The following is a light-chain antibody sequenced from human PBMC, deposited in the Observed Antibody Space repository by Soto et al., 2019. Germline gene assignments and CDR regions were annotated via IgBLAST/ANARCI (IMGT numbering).Light chain of an antibody. CDR2: MIS. CDR3: MQATQPYT. J-gene: IGKJ2*01. Sequence: DFVMTQTPLSSPVTLGQPASISCRSSQSLVHSDGNTYLSWLHQRPGQPPRPLLYMISNRFSGVPDRFSGSGAGTDFTLKISRVEAEDVGVYYCMQATQPYTCGQGTKLEIK. CDR1: QSLVHSDGNTY. V-gene: IGKV2-24*01.